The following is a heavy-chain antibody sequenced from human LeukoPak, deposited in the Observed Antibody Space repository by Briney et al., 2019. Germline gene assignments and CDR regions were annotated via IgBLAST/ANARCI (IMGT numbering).Heavy chain of an antibody. J-gene: IGHJ5*02. CDR2: IYYDDSET. CDR1: GYTFTNYW. CDR3: TRLGLKIVRGVSLKRSGAHWFDP. V-gene: IGHV5-51*01. Sequence: GESLKISCKGDGYTFTNYWIVWVRRMPGKGLEWMGVIYYDDSETQYNPSFQGQVTISADKSISTVYLQWSALKASDSAIYYCTRLGLKIVRGVSLKRSGAHWFDPWGQGTLVTVSS. D-gene: IGHD3-10*01.